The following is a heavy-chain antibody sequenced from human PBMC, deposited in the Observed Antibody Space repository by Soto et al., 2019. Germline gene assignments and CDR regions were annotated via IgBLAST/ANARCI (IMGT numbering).Heavy chain of an antibody. J-gene: IGHJ4*02. Sequence: GGSLRLSCAASGFTFSSYAMSWVRQAPGKGLEWVSAISGSGGSTYYADSVKGRFTISRDNSKNTLYLQMSSLRAEDTAVYYCAKDRSHYDFWSGYYPTFDYWGQGTLVTVSS. V-gene: IGHV3-23*01. CDR1: GFTFSSYA. D-gene: IGHD3-3*01. CDR3: AKDRSHYDFWSGYYPTFDY. CDR2: ISGSGGST.